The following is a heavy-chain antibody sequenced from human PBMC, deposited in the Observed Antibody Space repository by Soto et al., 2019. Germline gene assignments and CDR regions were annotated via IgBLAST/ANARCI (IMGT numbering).Heavy chain of an antibody. CDR1: GDSISSSNW. Sequence: PSETLSLTCVVSGDSISSSNWWSWVRQPPGKGLEWIGKIYHTGSTNYNPSLKSRVTISRDNAKNSLYLQMNSLRAEDTAVYYCAREIVVARGASYFDYWGPGTLVTVSS. CDR3: AREIVVARGASYFDY. J-gene: IGHJ4*02. CDR2: IYHTGST. D-gene: IGHD2-2*01. V-gene: IGHV4-4*02.